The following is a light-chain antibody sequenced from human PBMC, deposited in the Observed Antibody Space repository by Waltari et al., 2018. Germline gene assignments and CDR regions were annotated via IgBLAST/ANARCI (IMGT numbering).Light chain of an antibody. CDR2: VNNDDSH. V-gene: IGLV4-69*01. J-gene: IGLJ3*02. Sequence: QLVLTQSPSASASLGTSVKLTCTLSSGHSSYTIAWHQQQPEKGPRYSMKVNNDDSHTKGDVIPDRFAGSSSGAERYLTISSLQSEDESDYYCQTWVTGIGWVFGGGTKLTVL. CDR1: SGHSSYT. CDR3: QTWVTGIGWV.